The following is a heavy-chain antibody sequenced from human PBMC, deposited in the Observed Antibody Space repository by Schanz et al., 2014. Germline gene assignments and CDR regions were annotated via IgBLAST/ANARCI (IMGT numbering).Heavy chain of an antibody. D-gene: IGHD1-26*01. CDR3: AKVVASGPTTGPFDP. CDR2: IWSDGSRT. V-gene: IGHV3-30*02. Sequence: HLVESGGGLIQPGGSLRLSCAASGFIFSNYGMHWVRQAPGKGLEWVAFIWSDGSRTYHAESVKGRFTISRDNSRNTLYLQMDSLRDEDTALYYCAKVVASGPTTGPFDPWGQGTLVTVSS. J-gene: IGHJ5*02. CDR1: GFIFSNYG.